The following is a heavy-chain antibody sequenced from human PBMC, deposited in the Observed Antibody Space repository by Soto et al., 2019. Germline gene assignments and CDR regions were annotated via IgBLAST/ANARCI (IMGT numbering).Heavy chain of an antibody. CDR2: ISAFNGAT. CDR3: ARLYSSGXXRSYSDY. V-gene: IGHV1-18*01. CDR1: GYTFTRFG. Sequence: ASVKVSCKASGYTFTRFGISWVRQAPGQGLEWMGWISAFNGATNYAQKFQDRITMTTDTPTSTAYMELRSLRSDDTAVYYCARLYSSGXXRSYSDYWGQGTLVTVSS. D-gene: IGHD6-19*01. J-gene: IGHJ4*02.